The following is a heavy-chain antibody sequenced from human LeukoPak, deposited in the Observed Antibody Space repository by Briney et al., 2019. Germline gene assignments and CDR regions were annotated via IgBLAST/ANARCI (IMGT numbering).Heavy chain of an antibody. D-gene: IGHD4-23*01. J-gene: IGHJ4*02. V-gene: IGHV3-11*05. CDR3: AKASDYGGNEFDY. CDR1: GFTVSNNY. CDR2: ITWNSGYK. Sequence: GGSLRLSCAASGFTVSNNYMRWVRQAPGKGLEWVSYITWNSGYKGYADSVKGRFAISRDNAKNSLHLQTNSLTGDDTAFYYCAKASDYGGNEFDYWGQGTLVTVSS.